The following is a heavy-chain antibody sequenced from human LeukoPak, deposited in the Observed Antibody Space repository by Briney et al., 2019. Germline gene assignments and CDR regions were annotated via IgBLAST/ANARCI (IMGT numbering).Heavy chain of an antibody. CDR1: GFTFNDHD. Sequence: SGGSLRLSCAASGFTFNDHDMNWVRQAPGKGLEWVSYIKTTGTPIYYSDSVKGRFTISRDNAKNSLYLQMNSLRDEDTAVYFCARDLYDRATDYWGQGTLVTVSS. CDR3: ARDLYDRATDY. CDR2: IKTTGTPI. D-gene: IGHD2-8*01. J-gene: IGHJ4*02. V-gene: IGHV3-48*02.